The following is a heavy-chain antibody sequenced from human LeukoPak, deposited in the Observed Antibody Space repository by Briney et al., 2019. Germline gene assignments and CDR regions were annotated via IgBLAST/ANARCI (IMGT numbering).Heavy chain of an antibody. CDR2: IYYSGST. D-gene: IGHD6-13*01. CDR1: GGSVSSGSYY. V-gene: IGHV4-61*01. J-gene: IGHJ4*02. CDR3: ARSAVGSSWYYFDY. Sequence: PSETLSLTCTVSGGSVSSGSYYWNWIRQPPGKGLEWIGYIYYSGSTKYNPSLKSRVTISVDTSENQFSLKLSSVTAADTAVYYCARSAVGSSWYYFDYWGQGTLVTVSS.